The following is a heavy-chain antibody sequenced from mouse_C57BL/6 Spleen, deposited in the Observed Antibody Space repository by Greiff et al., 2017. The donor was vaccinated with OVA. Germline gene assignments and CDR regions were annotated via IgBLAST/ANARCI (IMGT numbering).Heavy chain of an antibody. V-gene: IGHV1-82*01. CDR3: ARVGSNYYLDY. D-gene: IGHD2-5*01. CDR1: GYAFSSSW. J-gene: IGHJ2*01. CDR2: IYPGDGDT. Sequence: VQLQQSGPELVKPGASVKISCKASGYAFSSSWMNWVKQRPGKGLEWIGRIYPGDGDTNYNGKFKGKATLTADKSSSTAYMQLSSLTSEDSAVYFCARVGSNYYLDYWGQGTTLTVSS.